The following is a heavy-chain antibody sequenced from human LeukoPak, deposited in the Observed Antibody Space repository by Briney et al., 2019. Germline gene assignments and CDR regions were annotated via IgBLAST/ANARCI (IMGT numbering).Heavy chain of an antibody. Sequence: GGSLRLSCAASGFTFSSYNMNWVRQAPGKGLEWVSYISSSSTIYHADSVKGRFTISRDNAKNSLYLQMNSLRAEDTAVYYCARDLGSGSGITMVRGAKGYWGQGTLVTVSS. V-gene: IGHV3-48*04. J-gene: IGHJ4*02. D-gene: IGHD3-10*01. CDR1: GFTFSSYN. CDR2: ISSSSTI. CDR3: ARDLGSGSGITMVRGAKGY.